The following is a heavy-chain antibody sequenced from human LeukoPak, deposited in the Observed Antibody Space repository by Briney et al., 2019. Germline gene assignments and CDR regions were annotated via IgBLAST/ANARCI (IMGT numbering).Heavy chain of an antibody. CDR3: AREKYCSGISCPFHH. D-gene: IGHD2-15*01. J-gene: IGHJ1*01. Sequence: ASVKVSCTASGYSFIGYYMYWVRQAPGQGLEWMGWINPNSGGTNYAQKFQGRVTMTRDTSISTAYMELRRLTSDDTAVYYCAREKYCSGISCPFHHWGQGTLVTVSS. V-gene: IGHV1-2*02. CDR2: INPNSGGT. CDR1: GYSFIGYY.